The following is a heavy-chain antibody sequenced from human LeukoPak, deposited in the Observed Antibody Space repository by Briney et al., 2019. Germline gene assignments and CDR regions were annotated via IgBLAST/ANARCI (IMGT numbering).Heavy chain of an antibody. Sequence: PGGSLRLSCAASGFTFSSYGMHWVRQAPGKGLEWVAFIRYDGSNKYYADSAKGRFTISRDNSKNTLYLQMNSLRAEDTAVYYCAKDGAGDYYYFDYWGQGTLVTVSS. D-gene: IGHD4-17*01. CDR2: IRYDGSNK. CDR1: GFTFSSYG. CDR3: AKDGAGDYYYFDY. J-gene: IGHJ4*02. V-gene: IGHV3-30*02.